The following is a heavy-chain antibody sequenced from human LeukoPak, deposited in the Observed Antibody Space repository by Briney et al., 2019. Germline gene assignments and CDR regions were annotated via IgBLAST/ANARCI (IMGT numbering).Heavy chain of an antibody. CDR3: VKDLSYESSGSSFDF. Sequence: GGSLRLSCAASGFIFEDYTMHWVRQAPGKTLEWVSLISWDGTTYYADSVKGRFTISRDNSKDSLYLQMDALRSEDTAFYFCVKDLSYESSGSSFDFWGQGTLVTVS. CDR1: GFIFEDYT. J-gene: IGHJ4*02. V-gene: IGHV3-43*01. D-gene: IGHD3-22*01. CDR2: ISWDGTT.